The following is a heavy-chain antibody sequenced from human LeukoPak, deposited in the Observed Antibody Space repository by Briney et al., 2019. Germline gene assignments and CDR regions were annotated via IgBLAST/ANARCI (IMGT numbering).Heavy chain of an antibody. V-gene: IGHV1-18*01. J-gene: IGHJ4*02. Sequence: ASVKVSCKTSGYTLINYAISWVRPAPAQGLEWLGWITGYDANTKYAQKFHGRVTMTTDTSTSTAYMELRSLRSDDKAVYYCARNISAGVDYWGQGTLVTVSS. CDR3: ARNISAGVDY. CDR2: ITGYDANT. CDR1: GYTLINYA. D-gene: IGHD6-19*01.